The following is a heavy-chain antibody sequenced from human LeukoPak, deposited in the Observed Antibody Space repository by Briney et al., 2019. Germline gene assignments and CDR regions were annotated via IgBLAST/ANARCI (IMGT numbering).Heavy chain of an antibody. V-gene: IGHV4-59*01. D-gene: IGHD4-23*01. CDR2: IFYTGST. J-gene: IGHJ3*02. CDR1: GGSISSYY. Sequence: PSETLSLTCTVSGGSISSYYWSWIRQPPGKGLEWVGYIFYTGSTNYNPSLKSRVTISVLTSKNRFSLKLSSVTAADTAVYYCATLTGGDDAFDIWGQGTMVTVSS. CDR3: ATLTGGDDAFDI.